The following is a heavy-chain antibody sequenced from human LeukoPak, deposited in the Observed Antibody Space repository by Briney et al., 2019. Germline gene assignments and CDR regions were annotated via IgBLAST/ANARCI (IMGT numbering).Heavy chain of an antibody. CDR3: ARSRARRGGLDY. CDR1: GGSISSYY. J-gene: IGHJ4*02. Sequence: SETLSLTCTVSGGSISSYYWSWMRQPPGKGLEWIGYIYYSGNTNYNPSLKSRVTISVDTSKNQFSLKLSSVTAADTAVYYCARSRARRGGLDYWGQGTLVTVSS. V-gene: IGHV4-59*01. D-gene: IGHD6-6*01. CDR2: IYYSGNT.